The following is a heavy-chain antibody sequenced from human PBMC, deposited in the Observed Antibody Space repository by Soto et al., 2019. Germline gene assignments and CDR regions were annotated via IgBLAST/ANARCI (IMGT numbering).Heavy chain of an antibody. V-gene: IGHV3-30*18. J-gene: IGHJ4*02. CDR2: ISYDGSNK. CDR1: GFTFSSYG. Sequence: QVQLVESGGGVVQPGRSLRLSCAASGFTFSSYGMHWVRQAPGKGLEWVAAISYDGSNKYYADSVKGRFTISRDNSKNTLELQMNSLRAEDTAVYYCAKVTTDSSGYYYYFDYWGQGTLVTVSS. CDR3: AKVTTDSSGYYYYFDY. D-gene: IGHD3-22*01.